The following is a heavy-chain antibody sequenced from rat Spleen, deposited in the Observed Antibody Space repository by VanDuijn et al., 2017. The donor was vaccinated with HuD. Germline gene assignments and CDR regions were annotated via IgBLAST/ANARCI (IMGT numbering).Heavy chain of an antibody. CDR1: GFTFNNYW. CDR3: TRGYYGYNYGY. CDR2: ITDSGGST. V-gene: IGHV5-31*01. J-gene: IGHJ2*01. Sequence: EVQLVESGGGLVQPGRSLQLSCVASGFTFNNYWMTWIRQAPTEGLEWVASITDSGGSTYYRDSVKGRFTISRDNAQNTLYLQMDSLRSEDTATYYCTRGYYGYNYGYWGQGVMVTVSS. D-gene: IGHD1-9*01.